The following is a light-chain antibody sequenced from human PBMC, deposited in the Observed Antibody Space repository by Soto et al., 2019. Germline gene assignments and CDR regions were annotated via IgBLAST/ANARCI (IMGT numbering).Light chain of an antibody. CDR1: QSISSW. CDR2: KAS. CDR3: QSPRLT. Sequence: DIQTTQSPSTLSASVGDRVTITCRASQSISSWLAWYQQKPGKAPKLLIYKASSLESGVPSRFSGSGSGTEFTLTISSLQPDDFATYYCQSPRLTFGGGTKVEIK. J-gene: IGKJ4*01. V-gene: IGKV1-5*03.